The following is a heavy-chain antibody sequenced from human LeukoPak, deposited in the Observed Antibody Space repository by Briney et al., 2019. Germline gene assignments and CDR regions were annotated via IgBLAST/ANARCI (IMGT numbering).Heavy chain of an antibody. V-gene: IGHV3-74*01. CDR3: ARDIGGGDEWELLGVWQGDY. CDR1: GFTFSTYW. J-gene: IGHJ4*02. Sequence: AGGSLRLSCAASGFTFSTYWMYWVRQAPGKGLVWVATINNDGSRTTYADSVKGRFVISRDNAENTLYLQMNSLRAEDTAVYYCARDIGGGDEWELLGVWQGDYWGQGTLVTVSS. CDR2: INNDGSRT. D-gene: IGHD1-26*01.